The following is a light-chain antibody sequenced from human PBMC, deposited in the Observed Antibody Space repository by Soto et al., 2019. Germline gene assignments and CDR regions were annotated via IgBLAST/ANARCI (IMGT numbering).Light chain of an antibody. Sequence: SHELTQPPSVSVSPGQTARITCSGDAMPEQYGYWYQQKPGQAPRLVIYKNSERPSGIPERFSGSSSGTTVTLTISGVQAEDEADYYCQSVDSSGAFHVFGTGTKVTVL. CDR1: AMPEQY. V-gene: IGLV3-25*02. J-gene: IGLJ1*01. CDR2: KNS. CDR3: QSVDSSGAFHV.